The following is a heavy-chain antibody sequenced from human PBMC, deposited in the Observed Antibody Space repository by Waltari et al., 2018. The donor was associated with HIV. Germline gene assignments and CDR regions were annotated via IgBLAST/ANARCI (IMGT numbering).Heavy chain of an antibody. CDR3: ARLEGLRGGDLIDS. J-gene: IGHJ4*02. D-gene: IGHD2-21*02. CDR1: GGSISSPYHY. V-gene: IGHV4-39*01. CDR2: IYYSGST. Sequence: QLQLQESGPGLVKPSETLSLTCPVSGGSISSPYHYWGWIRQPPGKGLEWIGSIYYSGSTYYNPSLKSRVTISVDTSKNQFSLKLSSVTAADTAVYYCARLEGLRGGDLIDSWGQGTLVTVSS.